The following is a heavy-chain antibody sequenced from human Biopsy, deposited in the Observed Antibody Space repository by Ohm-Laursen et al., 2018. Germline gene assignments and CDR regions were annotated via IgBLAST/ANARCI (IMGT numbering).Heavy chain of an antibody. V-gene: IGHV4-38-2*02. Sequence: SETLSLTCCVSGASINIAYYWGWIRQPPGKGLEWIGIIYQTGNTYYNPSLKSRLTISGDASKNEFFLNLTSVTAADTAIYYCVRVRGITPPGAFDFWGQGTKVAVSS. CDR1: GASINIAYY. CDR3: VRVRGITPPGAFDF. CDR2: IYQTGNT. J-gene: IGHJ3*01. D-gene: IGHD6-13*01.